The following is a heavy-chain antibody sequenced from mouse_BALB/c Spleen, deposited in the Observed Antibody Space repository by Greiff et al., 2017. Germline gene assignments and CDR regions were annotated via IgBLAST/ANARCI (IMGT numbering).Heavy chain of an antibody. J-gene: IGHJ1*01. D-gene: IGHD2-4*01. Sequence: QVQLKESGAELVKPGASVKLSCKASGYTFTSYYMYWVKQRPGQGLEWIGEINPSNGGTNFNEKFKSKATLTVDKSSSTAYMQLSSLTSEDSAVYYCTRWSTMSSYWYLDVWGAGTTVTVSS. CDR1: GYTFTSYY. CDR2: INPSNGGT. CDR3: TRWSTMSSYWYLDV. V-gene: IGHV1S81*02.